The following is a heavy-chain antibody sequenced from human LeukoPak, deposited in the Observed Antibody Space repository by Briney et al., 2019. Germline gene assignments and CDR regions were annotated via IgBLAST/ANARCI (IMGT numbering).Heavy chain of an antibody. CDR2: INEDGSTT. D-gene: IGHD6-13*01. CDR1: GFTFSSNW. J-gene: IGHJ4*02. CDR3: ARDFAYSRLDS. Sequence: GGSLRLSCAASGFTFSSNWMHWVRQAPGKGLVWVSRINEDGSTTNYADSVKGRSTIFRDNAKNTLYLQMNSLRAEDTAVYYCARDFAYSRLDSWGQGTLVTVSS. V-gene: IGHV3-74*01.